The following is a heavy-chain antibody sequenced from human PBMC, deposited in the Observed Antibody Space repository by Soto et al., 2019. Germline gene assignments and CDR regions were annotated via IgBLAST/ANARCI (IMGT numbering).Heavy chain of an antibody. CDR2: ITASGIT. Sequence: PGGSLRLSCAASGFTFSTYAMNWVRQAPGQGLEWVSTITASGITYQAESVQGRFTLSRDNSKNTLSLQMNSLRAEDTAVYYCAKGQQLLNYNYYGLDVWGQGTTVT. CDR1: GFTFSTYA. CDR3: AKGQQLLNYNYYGLDV. J-gene: IGHJ6*02. D-gene: IGHD4-4*01. V-gene: IGHV3-23*01.